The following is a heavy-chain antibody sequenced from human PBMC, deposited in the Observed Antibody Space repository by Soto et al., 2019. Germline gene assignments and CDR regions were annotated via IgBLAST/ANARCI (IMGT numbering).Heavy chain of an antibody. CDR3: ARDLGAPGRGSAVGYYYHYGMDV. D-gene: IGHD2-2*01. CDR1: EFTLSSYW. J-gene: IGHJ6*02. V-gene: IGHV3-7*05. CDR2: IKEDGSEK. Sequence: EVQLVESGGGLVQPGGSLRLSCAAPEFTLSSYWMNWVRRAPGKGLGWVAKIKEDGSEKYYVDSVKGRFTISRDNAKNSLYLQMNSLRGEDTAVYYCARDLGAPGRGSAVGYYYHYGMDVWGQGTTVTVSS.